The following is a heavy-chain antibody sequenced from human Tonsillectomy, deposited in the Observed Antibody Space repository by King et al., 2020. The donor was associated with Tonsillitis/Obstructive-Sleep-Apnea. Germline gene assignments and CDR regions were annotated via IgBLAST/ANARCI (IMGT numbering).Heavy chain of an antibody. D-gene: IGHD3-10*01. CDR3: ARDRVVQGVIFT. Sequence: VQLVESGGGLVQPGGSLRLSCAASGFTFSSYWMSWVRQASGTGLEWVANIKQDGSEKYYVESVRGRFTISRDNAKNSLYLQMKRLRSEDTAVYYCARDRVVQGVIFTWGQGTLVTVSS. CDR1: GFTFSSYW. J-gene: IGHJ5*02. V-gene: IGHV3-7*04. CDR2: IKQDGSEK.